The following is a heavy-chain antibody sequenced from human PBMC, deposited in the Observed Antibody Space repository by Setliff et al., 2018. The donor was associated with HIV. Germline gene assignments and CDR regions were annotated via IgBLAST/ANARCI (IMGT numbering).Heavy chain of an antibody. V-gene: IGHV1-18*04. CDR2: IDVNKGNT. CDR3: ASAPGIAAPTRGY. D-gene: IGHD6-13*01. Sequence: ASVKVSCKASGYIFLGYDISWVRQAPGQGLEWMGWIDVNKGNTNYAEKFQGRVTLTTDTSTNTAYMEVRSLTSDDTAVYYCASAPGIAAPTRGYWGQGTLVTVSS. J-gene: IGHJ4*02. CDR1: GYIFLGYD.